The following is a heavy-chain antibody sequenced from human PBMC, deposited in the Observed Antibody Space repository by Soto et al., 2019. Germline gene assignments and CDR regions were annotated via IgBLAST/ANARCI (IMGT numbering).Heavy chain of an antibody. CDR2: TYYRSKWYS. CDR1: GDSVSSTSAG. Sequence: SQTLSLTCAISGDSVSSTSAGWGCIMHSPSRCLEWLGRTYYRSKWYSDYAVSVKSRITINPDTSKNQFSLQLNSVTPEDTAVYYCARGSYYSGWVWGQGTLVTVSS. V-gene: IGHV6-1*01. D-gene: IGHD6-19*01. CDR3: ARGSYYSGWV. J-gene: IGHJ4*02.